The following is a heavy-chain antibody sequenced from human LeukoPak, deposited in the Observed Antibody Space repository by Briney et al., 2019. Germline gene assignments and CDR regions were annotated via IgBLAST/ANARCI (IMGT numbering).Heavy chain of an antibody. CDR3: ARHRGIAVEYRGSFDI. V-gene: IGHV5-51*01. CDR1: GYSFTSYW. D-gene: IGHD6-19*01. Sequence: GESLKISCKGSGYSFTSYWIGWVRQMPRKGLEWMGIIYPGDSDTRYSPSFQGQVTISADKSISTAYLQWSSLKASDTAMYYCARHRGIAVEYRGSFDIWGQGTMVTVSS. J-gene: IGHJ3*02. CDR2: IYPGDSDT.